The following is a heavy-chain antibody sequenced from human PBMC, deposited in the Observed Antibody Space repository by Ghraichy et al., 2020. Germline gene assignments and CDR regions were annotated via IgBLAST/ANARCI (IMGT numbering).Heavy chain of an antibody. J-gene: IGHJ6*02. CDR2: ISWNSGSI. D-gene: IGHD3-22*01. CDR3: AKDRGGYYRGGYYGMDV. CDR1: GFTFDDYA. Sequence: GGSLRLSCAASGFTFDDYAMHWVRQAPGKGLEWVSGISWNSGSIGYADSVKGRFTISRDNAKNSLYLQMNSLRAEDTALYYCAKDRGGYYRGGYYGMDVWGQGTTVTVSS. V-gene: IGHV3-9*01.